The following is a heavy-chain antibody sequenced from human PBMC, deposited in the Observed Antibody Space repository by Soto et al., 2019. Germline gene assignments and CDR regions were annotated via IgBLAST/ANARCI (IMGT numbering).Heavy chain of an antibody. D-gene: IGHD2-15*01. CDR2: IYSGGST. Sequence: EVHLVESGGGLVQPGGSLRLSCAASEFTVSSNYMSWVRQAPGKGLEWVSVIYSGGSTNYADSVKGRFTISRDNSKNTLYLQMNSLRAEDTAMYYCAREGVVAASDWGQGTLVTVSS. CDR1: EFTVSSNY. V-gene: IGHV3-66*01. CDR3: AREGVVAASD. J-gene: IGHJ4*02.